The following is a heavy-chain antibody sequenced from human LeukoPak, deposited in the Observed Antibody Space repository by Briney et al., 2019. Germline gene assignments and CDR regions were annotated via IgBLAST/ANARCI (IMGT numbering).Heavy chain of an antibody. CDR2: INADGSST. D-gene: IGHD3-22*01. CDR1: GFTFSSYW. Sequence: PGGSLRLSCAASGFTFSSYWMHWVRQAPGKGLVWVSRINADGSSTTYADSVKGRFTISRDNAKNTLYLQMNSLRAEDTAVYYCARNRGYYYDSSEIDYWGQGTLVTVSS. J-gene: IGHJ4*02. CDR3: ARNRGYYYDSSEIDY. V-gene: IGHV3-74*01.